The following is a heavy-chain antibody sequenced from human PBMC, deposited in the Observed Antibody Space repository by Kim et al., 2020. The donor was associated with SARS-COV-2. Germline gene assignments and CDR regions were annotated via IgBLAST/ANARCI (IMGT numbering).Heavy chain of an antibody. D-gene: IGHD3-22*01. Sequence: VKGRFTSSRDNAKNTLYLQLNSLRAEDTALYLCARVKYYYDSSGYYFDYWGQGTLVTVSS. V-gene: IGHV3-20*01. CDR3: ARVKYYYDSSGYYFDY. J-gene: IGHJ4*02.